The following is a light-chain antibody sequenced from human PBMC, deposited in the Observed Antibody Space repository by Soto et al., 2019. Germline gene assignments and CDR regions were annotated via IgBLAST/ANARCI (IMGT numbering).Light chain of an antibody. CDR1: HGVSSY. V-gene: IGKV3D-11*01. J-gene: IGKJ4*01. Sequence: EIVLTQSPATLSLSPGERATLSCRASHGVSSYLAWYQQKPGQAPRLLIYDASNRATGIPARFSGSGPGTDFTLTISSLEPEDFAVYYCQQRSNWHGLTFGGGTKVEIK. CDR3: QQRSNWHGLT. CDR2: DAS.